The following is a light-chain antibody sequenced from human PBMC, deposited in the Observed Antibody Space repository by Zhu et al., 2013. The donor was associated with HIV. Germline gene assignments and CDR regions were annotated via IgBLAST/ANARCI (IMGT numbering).Light chain of an antibody. Sequence: QSALTQPASVSGSPGQSITISCTGTSSDVGGYNYVSWYQHHPGKAPKLMIYEVSNRPSGVSNRFSGSKSGNTASLTISGLQAEDEADYYCQSYDSTLSGLVFGGGTKLTVL. CDR3: QSYDSTLSGLV. CDR2: EVS. CDR1: SSDVGGYNY. V-gene: IGLV2-14*01. J-gene: IGLJ3*02.